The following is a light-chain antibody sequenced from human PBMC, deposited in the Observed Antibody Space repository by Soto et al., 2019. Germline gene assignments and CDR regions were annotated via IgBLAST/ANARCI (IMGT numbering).Light chain of an antibody. V-gene: IGKV3-15*01. Sequence: EIVMTQSPATLSVSPGERATLSCRASQSVSSNLAWYQQKPGQAPRLLIYGASTRATGIPARFSGSGSGTGFTLTISSLQSEEFAVYYCQKYNNWPQTFGQGTKVEIK. J-gene: IGKJ1*01. CDR3: QKYNNWPQT. CDR2: GAS. CDR1: QSVSSN.